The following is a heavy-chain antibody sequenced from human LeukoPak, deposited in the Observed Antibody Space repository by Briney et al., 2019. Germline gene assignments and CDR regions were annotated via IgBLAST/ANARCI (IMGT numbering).Heavy chain of an antibody. J-gene: IGHJ4*02. CDR1: GGSFSGYY. CDR2: INHSGST. V-gene: IGHV4-34*01. D-gene: IGHD3-10*01. CDR3: ARHRYYYGSGSYFITTTWGPYFDY. Sequence: PSETLSLTCAVYGGSFSGYYWSWIRQPPGKGLEWIGEINHSGSTNYNPSLKSRVTISVDTSKNQFSLKLSSVTAADTAVYYCARHRYYYGSGSYFITTTWGPYFDYWGQGTLVTVSS.